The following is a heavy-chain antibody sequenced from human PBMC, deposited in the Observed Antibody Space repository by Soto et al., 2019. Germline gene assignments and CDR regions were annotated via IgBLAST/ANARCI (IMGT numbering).Heavy chain of an antibody. V-gene: IGHV3-9*01. CDR3: AKDGSHYYGMDV. D-gene: IGHD6-25*01. Sequence: SLRLSCAASGFTFDDYAMHWVRQAPGKGLEWVSGISWNSGSIGYADSVKGRFTISRDNAKNSLYLQMNSLRAEDTALYYCAKDGSHYYGMDVWGQGTTVTVSS. CDR1: GFTFDDYA. CDR2: ISWNSGSI. J-gene: IGHJ6*02.